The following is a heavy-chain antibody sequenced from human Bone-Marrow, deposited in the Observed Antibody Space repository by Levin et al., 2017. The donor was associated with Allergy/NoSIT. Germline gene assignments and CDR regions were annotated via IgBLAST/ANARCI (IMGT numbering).Heavy chain of an antibody. CDR2: ISHAGDT. V-gene: IGHV4-4*02. D-gene: IGHD2-2*01. J-gene: IGHJ4*02. CDR3: AVQPGFYIDY. CDR1: GASISSDNW. Sequence: GSLRLSCAVSGASISSDNWWSWVRQPPGKGLEWIAEISHAGDTNYSPSLKSRITISRDKSKNQFSPKLTSVTAADTAVYYCAVQPGFYIDYWGQGSLVTVSS.